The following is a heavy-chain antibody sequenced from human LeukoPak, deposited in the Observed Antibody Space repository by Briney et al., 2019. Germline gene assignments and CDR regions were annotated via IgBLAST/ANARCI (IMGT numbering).Heavy chain of an antibody. CDR3: ATTLLRASTYMDV. Sequence: GGSLRLSCAASGFTFSSYVMSWVRQAPGKGLVWVSGMSGSGGSTYYADSVKGRFTISRDNSKNTLYLQMNSLGAEDTAVYYCATTLLRASTYMDVWGKGTTVTVSS. CDR2: MSGSGGST. J-gene: IGHJ6*03. V-gene: IGHV3-23*01. D-gene: IGHD1-1*01. CDR1: GFTFSSYV.